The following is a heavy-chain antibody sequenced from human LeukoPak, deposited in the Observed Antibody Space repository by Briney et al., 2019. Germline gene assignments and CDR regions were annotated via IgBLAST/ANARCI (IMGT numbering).Heavy chain of an antibody. J-gene: IGHJ4*02. CDR2: INHSGST. CDR1: GGSFSGYY. V-gene: IGHV4-34*01. Sequence: SETLSLTCAVYGGSFSGYYWSWIRQPPGKGLEWIGEINHSGSTYYNPSLKSRVTISVDRSKNQFSLKLSSVTAADTAVYYCARSPKYDSSGYYVVYFDYWGQGTLVTVSS. D-gene: IGHD3-22*01. CDR3: ARSPKYDSSGYYVVYFDY.